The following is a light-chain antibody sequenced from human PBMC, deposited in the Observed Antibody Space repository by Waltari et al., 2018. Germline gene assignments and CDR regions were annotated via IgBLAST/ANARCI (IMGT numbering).Light chain of an antibody. Sequence: QLVLTQSPSASASLGASVKLTCTLSSGHSSNVIAWLQQQPEKGPRSLMKVTSDGSHGKGAEIPDRFSGSSSGAERYLTISSLQSEDEADDYCQTGGHGTWVFGGGTKLTVL. J-gene: IGLJ3*02. CDR3: QTGGHGTWV. V-gene: IGLV4-69*01. CDR1: SGHSSNV. CDR2: VTSDGSH.